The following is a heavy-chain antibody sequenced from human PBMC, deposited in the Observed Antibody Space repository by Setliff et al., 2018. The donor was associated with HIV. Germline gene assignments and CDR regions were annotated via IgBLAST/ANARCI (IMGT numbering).Heavy chain of an antibody. D-gene: IGHD1-26*01. Sequence: ASVKVSCKTFGYRFTDFYVNWVRQAPGQGLEWMGWINPSGDSTNYAQKFQGRVTLTRDTSTSTVYMELSSLRSEDTAVYYCARTASGSSKSAFDYWGQGTLVTVSS. J-gene: IGHJ4*02. V-gene: IGHV1-46*01. CDR2: INPSGDST. CDR1: GYRFTDFY. CDR3: ARTASGSSKSAFDY.